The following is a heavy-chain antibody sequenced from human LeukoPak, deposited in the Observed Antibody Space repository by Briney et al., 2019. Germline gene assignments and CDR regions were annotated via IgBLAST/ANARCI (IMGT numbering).Heavy chain of an antibody. CDR1: GGSISSYY. CDR3: ARHLDYGDYVGPFDY. CDR2: IYYSGST. J-gene: IGHJ4*02. D-gene: IGHD4-17*01. V-gene: IGHV4-59*08. Sequence: SETLSLTCTVSGGSISSYYWSWIRQPPGKGLEWIGYIYYSGSTYYNPSLKSRVTISVDTSKNQFSLKLSSVTAADTAVYYCARHLDYGDYVGPFDYWGQGTLVTVSS.